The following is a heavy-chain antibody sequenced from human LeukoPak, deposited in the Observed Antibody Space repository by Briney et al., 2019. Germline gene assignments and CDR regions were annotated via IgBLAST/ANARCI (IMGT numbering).Heavy chain of an antibody. CDR2: ISGSGGST. D-gene: IGHD3-22*01. V-gene: IGHV3-23*01. J-gene: IGHJ4*02. Sequence: GGSLRLSCAASGFTFCSYAMSWVRQAPGKGLEWVSAISGSGGSTYYADTVKGRFTISRDNSNNTLYLQMNSLRAEDTAVYYCARIVVVTEFDYWGQGTLVTVSS. CDR1: GFTFCSYA. CDR3: ARIVVVTEFDY.